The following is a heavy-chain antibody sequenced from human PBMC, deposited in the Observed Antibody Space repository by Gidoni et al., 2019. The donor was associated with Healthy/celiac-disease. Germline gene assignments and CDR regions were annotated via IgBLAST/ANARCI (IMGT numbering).Heavy chain of an antibody. CDR1: GFTFDDYA. CDR2: ISWNSGSI. J-gene: IGHJ4*02. CDR3: AKDQGDYGDYVGFDY. Sequence: EVQLVESGGGLVQPGRSLRLSCAASGFTFDDYAMHWVRQAPGKGLEWVSGISWNSGSIGYADSVKGRFTISRDNAKNSLYPQMNSLRAEDTALYYCAKDQGDYGDYVGFDYWGQGTLVTVSS. D-gene: IGHD4-17*01. V-gene: IGHV3-9*01.